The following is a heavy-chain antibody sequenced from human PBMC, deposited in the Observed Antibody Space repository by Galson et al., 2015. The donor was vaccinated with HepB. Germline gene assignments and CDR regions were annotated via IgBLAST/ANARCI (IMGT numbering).Heavy chain of an antibody. D-gene: IGHD2-21*01. V-gene: IGHV7-4-1*02. CDR1: GYTFTSYA. J-gene: IGHJ3*02. Sequence: SVKVSCKASGYTFTSYAMNWVRQAPGQGLEWMGWINTNTGNPTYAQGFTGRFVFSLDTSVSTAYLQISSLKAEDTAVYYCARDKPRLVVIAIPDAFDIWGQGTMVTVSS. CDR3: ARDKPRLVVIAIPDAFDI. CDR2: INTNTGNP.